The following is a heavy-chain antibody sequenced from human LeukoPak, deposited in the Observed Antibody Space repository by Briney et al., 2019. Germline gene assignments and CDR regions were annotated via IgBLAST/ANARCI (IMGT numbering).Heavy chain of an antibody. CDR3: AKGINYDILGYYGLDV. V-gene: IGHV3-30*18. Sequence: PGRSLRLSCAASGFTFSSYGMHWVRQAPGKRLEWVAVISYDGINKYYADSVEGRFTISRDSSKNTLHLQMDSVRAEDTAVYYCAKGINYDILGYYGLDVWGQGTTVTVSS. J-gene: IGHJ6*02. CDR1: GFTFSSYG. D-gene: IGHD3-9*01. CDR2: ISYDGINK.